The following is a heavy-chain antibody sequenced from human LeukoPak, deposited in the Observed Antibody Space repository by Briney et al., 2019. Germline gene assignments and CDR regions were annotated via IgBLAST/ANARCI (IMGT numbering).Heavy chain of an antibody. J-gene: IGHJ4*02. Sequence: SETLSLTCAVSDVSFTNYYWTWLRQSPGKGLEGLGEISHTGNTHYNPSLKSRVTVSVDISADMSTTRVSLNLKSVTAEDTAIYYCARGPGHSFKYWGQGTRVTVSS. D-gene: IGHD1-1*01. CDR3: ARGPGHSFKY. CDR1: DVSFTNYY. V-gene: IGHV4-34*01. CDR2: ISHTGNT.